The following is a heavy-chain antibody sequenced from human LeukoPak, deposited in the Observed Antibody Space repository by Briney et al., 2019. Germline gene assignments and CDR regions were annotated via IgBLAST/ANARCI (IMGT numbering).Heavy chain of an antibody. CDR3: ASARMTTVTEFDY. Sequence: PSETLSLTCTVSGGSTSSYYWSWIRQPPGKGLEWIGYIYYSGSTNYNPSLKSRVTISVDTSKNQFSLKLRSVTAADTAVYYCASARMTTVTEFDYWGQGTLVTVSS. D-gene: IGHD4-17*01. J-gene: IGHJ4*02. CDR2: IYYSGST. V-gene: IGHV4-59*01. CDR1: GGSTSSYY.